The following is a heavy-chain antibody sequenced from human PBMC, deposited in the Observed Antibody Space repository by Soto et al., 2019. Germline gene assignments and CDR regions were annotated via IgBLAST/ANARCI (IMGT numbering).Heavy chain of an antibody. J-gene: IGHJ4*02. V-gene: IGHV4-34*01. Sequence: QVQLQQWGAGLLKPSETLSLTCAVYGESFNGYYWSWIRQPPGKGLEWIGEINHSGSTNYNPSLKGRVTISVDTSKNQFSLRMSSVTAADTAVYYCARGRGYDWGQGTLVTVSS. D-gene: IGHD6-13*01. CDR2: INHSGST. CDR1: GESFNGYY. CDR3: ARGRGYD.